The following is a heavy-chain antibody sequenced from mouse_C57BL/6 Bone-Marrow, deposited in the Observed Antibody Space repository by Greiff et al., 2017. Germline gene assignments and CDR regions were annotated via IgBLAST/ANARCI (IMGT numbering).Heavy chain of an antibody. J-gene: IGHJ4*01. CDR3: AMSGNNLLLRDYYAMDF. Sequence: VQLQQSGPVLVKPGASVKMSCKASGYTFTDYYMNWVKQSHGKSLEWIGVINPYNGGTSYTQKFKGKATLTVDKSSSTAYMALNSLTSEDSAVYYYAMSGNNLLLRDYYAMDFWGQGTSVTVSS. CDR1: GYTFTDYY. V-gene: IGHV1-19*01. D-gene: IGHD1-1*01. CDR2: INPYNGGT.